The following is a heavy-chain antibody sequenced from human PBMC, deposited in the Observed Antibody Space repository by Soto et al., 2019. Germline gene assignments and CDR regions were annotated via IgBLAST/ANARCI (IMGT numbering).Heavy chain of an antibody. Sequence: QLQLQESGSGLVKPSQTLSLTCAVSGGSISSGGYSWSWIRQPPGKGLEWIGYIYHSGSTYYNPSLKSRVTISVDRSKNQFSLKLSSVTAADTAVYYCARGTGDYLSYNWFDPWGQGTLVTVSS. CDR3: ARGTGDYLSYNWFDP. J-gene: IGHJ5*02. CDR1: GGSISSGGYS. D-gene: IGHD4-17*01. CDR2: IYHSGST. V-gene: IGHV4-30-2*01.